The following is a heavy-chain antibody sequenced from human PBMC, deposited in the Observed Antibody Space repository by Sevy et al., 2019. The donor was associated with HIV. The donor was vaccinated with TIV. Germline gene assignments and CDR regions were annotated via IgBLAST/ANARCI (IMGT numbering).Heavy chain of an antibody. CDR3: ARDRLELFGVVIIGQSGYFDY. CDR2: ISSSSSYI. D-gene: IGHD3-3*01. V-gene: IGHV3-21*01. Sequence: GGSLRLSCAASGFTFSSYSMNWVRQAPGKGLEWVSSISSSSSYIYYADSVKGRFTISRDNAKNSLYLQMNSLSAEDTAGYYCARDRLELFGVVIIGQSGYFDYWGQGTLVTVSS. J-gene: IGHJ4*02. CDR1: GFTFSSYS.